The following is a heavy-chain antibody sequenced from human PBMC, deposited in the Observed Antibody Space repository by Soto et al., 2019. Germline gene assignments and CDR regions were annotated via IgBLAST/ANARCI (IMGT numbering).Heavy chain of an antibody. V-gene: IGHV3-23*01. J-gene: IGHJ6*02. CDR2: ISGSGGST. CDR3: ADSSSAAYYYYYGMDV. CDR1: GFTFSSYA. D-gene: IGHD6-6*01. Sequence: TGGSLRLSCAASGFTFSSYAMSWVRQAPGKGLEWVSAISGSGGSTYYADSVKGRFTISRDNSKNTLYLQMNSLRAEDTAVYYCADSSSAAYYYYYGMDVWGQGTTVTVSS.